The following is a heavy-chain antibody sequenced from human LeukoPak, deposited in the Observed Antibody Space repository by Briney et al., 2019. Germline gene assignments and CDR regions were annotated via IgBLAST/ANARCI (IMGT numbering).Heavy chain of an antibody. D-gene: IGHD5-24*01. CDR3: TRIGDGYPY. V-gene: IGHV1-2*02. Sequence: ASVTVSCKASGYIFTAYYLHWVRQAPGQGLEWMGWIRANSGDTNYARKFQGRVTMTRDTSISTVYMELSRLTSDDTAVYYCTRIGDGYPYWGQGTLVTVSS. J-gene: IGHJ4*02. CDR2: IRANSGDT. CDR1: GYIFTAYY.